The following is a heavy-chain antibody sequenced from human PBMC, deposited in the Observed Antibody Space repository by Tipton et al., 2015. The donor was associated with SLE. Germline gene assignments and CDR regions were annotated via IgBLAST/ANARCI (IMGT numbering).Heavy chain of an antibody. V-gene: IGHV4-61*02. J-gene: IGHJ4*02. CDR3: AREGFLEWLLFDS. CDR1: GGSINTVNYF. CDR2: IHSTGGT. Sequence: TLSLTCTVSGGSINTVNYFWSWIRQPAGKALEWIGRIHSTGGTDYNPSLRSRITMSIDMSKNQFSLDLNSVTAADTAVYFCAREGFLEWLLFDSWGQGTLVTVSS. D-gene: IGHD3-3*01.